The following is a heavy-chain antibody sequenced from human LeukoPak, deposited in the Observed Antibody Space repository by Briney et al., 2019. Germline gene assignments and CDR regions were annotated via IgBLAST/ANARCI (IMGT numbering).Heavy chain of an antibody. CDR3: ARTPYDFWSGYWRTQFDY. J-gene: IGHJ4*02. CDR2: IYYSGST. V-gene: IGHV4-39*01. CDR1: GGSISSSSYY. Sequence: PSATLSLTCTVSGGSISSSSYYWGWIRQPPGKGLEWIGSIYYSGSTYYNPSLKSRVTISVDTSKNQFSLKLSSVTAADTAVYYCARTPYDFWSGYWRTQFDYWGQGTLVTVSS. D-gene: IGHD3-3*01.